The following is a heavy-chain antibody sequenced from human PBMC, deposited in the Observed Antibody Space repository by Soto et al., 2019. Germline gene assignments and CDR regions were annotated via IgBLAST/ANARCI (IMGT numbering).Heavy chain of an antibody. J-gene: IGHJ4*02. CDR3: ATSYGSGSRAFDY. D-gene: IGHD3-10*01. CDR2: VNPILSMS. CDR1: GDTFSFYT. V-gene: IGHV1-69*02. Sequence: QVQLVQSGAEVKKPGSSVKVSCKASGDTFSFYTINWVRQAPGLGLEWMGRVNPILSMSNYAQKFQGRVTMTADKSTSTAYMELRSLRSEDTAFYYCATSYGSGSRAFDYWGQGALVTVSS.